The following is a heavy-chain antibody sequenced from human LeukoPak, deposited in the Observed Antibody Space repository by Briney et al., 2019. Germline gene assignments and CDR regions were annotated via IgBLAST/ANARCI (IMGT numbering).Heavy chain of an antibody. D-gene: IGHD2-15*01. J-gene: IGHJ4*02. V-gene: IGHV4-4*07. CDR2: IYTSGST. Sequence: SETLSLTCTVSGGSISSYYWSWIRQPAGKGLEWIGRIYTSGSTNYNPSLKSRVTMSVDTSKNQFSLKLSSVTAADTAVYYCARGRGYCSGGSCRRPYYFDYWGQGTLVTVSS. CDR3: ARGRGYCSGGSCRRPYYFDY. CDR1: GGSISSYY.